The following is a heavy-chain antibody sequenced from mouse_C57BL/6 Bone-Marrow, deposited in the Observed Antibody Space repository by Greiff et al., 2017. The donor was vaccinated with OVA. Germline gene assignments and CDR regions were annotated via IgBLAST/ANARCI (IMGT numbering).Heavy chain of an antibody. CDR3: AVSYYYGSSYYFDY. Sequence: EVQLHQSGPELVKPGASVKISCKASGYTFTDYYMNWVKQSHGKSLEWIGDINPNNGGTSYNQKFKGKATLTVDTSSSTAYMELRSLTSEDAAVYYCAVSYYYGSSYYFDYWGQGTTLTVSS. J-gene: IGHJ2*01. CDR2: INPNNGGT. D-gene: IGHD1-1*01. CDR1: GYTFTDYY. V-gene: IGHV1-26*01.